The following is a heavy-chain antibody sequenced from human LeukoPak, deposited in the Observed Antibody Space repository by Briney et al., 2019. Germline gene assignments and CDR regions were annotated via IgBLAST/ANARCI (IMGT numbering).Heavy chain of an antibody. J-gene: IGHJ4*02. V-gene: IGHV4-39*07. CDR1: GGSISSSSYY. CDR3: ARGVGSYPS. CDR2: IYYSGST. D-gene: IGHD3-10*01. Sequence: SETLSLTCTVSGGSISSSSYYWGWIRQPPGKGLEWIGSIYYSGSTYYNPSLKSRVTISVDTSKNQFSLKLSSVTAADTAVYYCARGVGSYPSWGQGTLFTVSS.